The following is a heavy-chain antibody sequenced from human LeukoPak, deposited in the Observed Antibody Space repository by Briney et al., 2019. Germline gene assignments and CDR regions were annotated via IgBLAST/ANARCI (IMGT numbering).Heavy chain of an antibody. CDR2: IRYDGSNK. CDR3: ARAYGTNGYFQLPIDY. V-gene: IGHV3-30*02. CDR1: GFSFSSYG. Sequence: GGSLRLSCAASGFSFSSYGMYWVRQAPGKGLEWVAFIRYDGSNKYYADSVKGRFTISRDNSKNTLFLQMNSLRVEDTALYYCARAYGTNGYFQLPIDYWGQGALVTVSS. D-gene: IGHD2-8*01. J-gene: IGHJ4*02.